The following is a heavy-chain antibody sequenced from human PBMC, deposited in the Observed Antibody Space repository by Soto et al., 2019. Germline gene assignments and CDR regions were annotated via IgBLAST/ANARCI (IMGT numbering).Heavy chain of an antibody. D-gene: IGHD3-10*01. Sequence: ASVKVSCKASGGTFSSYAISWVQQAPGQGLEWMGGIIPIFGTANYAQKFQGRVTITADESTSTAYMELSSLRSEDTAVYYCARVPDYYGSGSYQPFDYWGQGTLVTVSS. V-gene: IGHV1-69*13. CDR3: ARVPDYYGSGSYQPFDY. CDR2: IIPIFGTA. J-gene: IGHJ4*02. CDR1: GGTFSSYA.